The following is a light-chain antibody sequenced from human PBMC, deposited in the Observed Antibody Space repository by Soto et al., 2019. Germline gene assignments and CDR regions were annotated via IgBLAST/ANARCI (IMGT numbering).Light chain of an antibody. CDR1: QSINYF. V-gene: IGKV1-5*03. J-gene: IGKJ2*01. CDR2: KAS. CDR3: QYYSSYSYT. Sequence: DIQMTQSPSTLSASVGDRVTITCRASQSINYFLAWYQQKPGKALKLMIIKASILQSGVPPRLSGSGSGTEFTLTISSLQPDDFATYFCQYYSSYSYTFAQGTKLEIK.